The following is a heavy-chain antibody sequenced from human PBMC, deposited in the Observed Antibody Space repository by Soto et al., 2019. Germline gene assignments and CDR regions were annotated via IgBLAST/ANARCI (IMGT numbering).Heavy chain of an antibody. CDR2: ISGSGGST. Sequence: GGSLRLSCAASGFTFSSYAMSWVRQAPGKGLEWVSAISGSGGSTYYADSVKGRFTISRDNSKNTLYLQMNSLRAEDTAVYYCAKAFRFYSSSWSEFDYWGQGTLVTVSS. V-gene: IGHV3-23*01. J-gene: IGHJ4*02. D-gene: IGHD6-13*01. CDR3: AKAFRFYSSSWSEFDY. CDR1: GFTFSSYA.